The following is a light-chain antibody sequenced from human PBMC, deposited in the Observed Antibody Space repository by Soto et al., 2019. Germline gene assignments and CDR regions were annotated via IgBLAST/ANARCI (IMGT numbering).Light chain of an antibody. CDR1: QSVSSN. J-gene: IGKJ2*01. V-gene: IGKV3-15*01. CDR2: GAS. Sequence: LVLTHSPATLSVSPGDRATLSCRASQSVSSNLAWYQQRPGQAPRLLIYGASARATGIPARFSGSGSGTEFTLTISSLQSEDFAVYYCHQYNNWPYTFGQGTKVDIK. CDR3: HQYNNWPYT.